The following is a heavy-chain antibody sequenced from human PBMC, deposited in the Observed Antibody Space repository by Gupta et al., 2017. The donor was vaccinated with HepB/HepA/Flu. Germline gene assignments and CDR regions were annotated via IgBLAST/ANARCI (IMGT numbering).Heavy chain of an antibody. V-gene: IGHV1-46*01. CDR3: ARRVGATNRDAFDI. CDR1: GYTFSNYH. J-gene: IGHJ3*02. Sequence: QVQLVQSGAEVKKPGASVKVSCKAAGYTFSNYHMHWVRQAPGQGLEWVGIINPSGGATSYGRNFQGRATMTRDTSTSTVYMELSSLRSEDTAIYYCARRVGATNRDAFDIWGQGTLVTVSS. CDR2: INPSGGAT. D-gene: IGHD1-26*01.